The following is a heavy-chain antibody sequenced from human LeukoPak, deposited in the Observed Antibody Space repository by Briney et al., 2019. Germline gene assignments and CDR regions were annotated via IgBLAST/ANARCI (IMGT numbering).Heavy chain of an antibody. CDR3: ARYIAAGTTTRSGFGMDV. CDR2: LSFDGSNR. D-gene: IGHD6-13*01. Sequence: QVQLVESGGGVVQPGRSLRLSCVASGFTFSTYGMHWVRQAPGKGLEWVAVLSFDGSNRHYGDAVKGRFTISRDNSKNTLYLQMNSLRAEDTAVYYCARYIAAGTTTRSGFGMDVWGQGTTVTVSS. J-gene: IGHJ6*02. V-gene: IGHV3-30*03. CDR1: GFTFSTYG.